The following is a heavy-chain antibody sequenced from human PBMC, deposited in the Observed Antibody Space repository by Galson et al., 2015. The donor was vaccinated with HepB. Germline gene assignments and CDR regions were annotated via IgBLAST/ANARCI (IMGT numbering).Heavy chain of an antibody. D-gene: IGHD4/OR15-4a*01. Sequence: SLRLSCAASGFTFSSYWMHWVRQEAGKGLVWVSRISGNGRDTAYADSVKGRFTISRDNARDTLYLEMNSLRGEDTAVYFCARSRYGGFEGEFDCWGQGTLVTVSS. V-gene: IGHV3-74*01. J-gene: IGHJ4*02. CDR1: GFTFSSYW. CDR2: ISGNGRDT. CDR3: ARSRYGGFEGEFDC.